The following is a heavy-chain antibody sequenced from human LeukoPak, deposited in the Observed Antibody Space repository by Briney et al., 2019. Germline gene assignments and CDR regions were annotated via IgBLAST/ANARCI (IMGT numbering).Heavy chain of an antibody. J-gene: IGHJ5*02. V-gene: IGHV4-34*01. Sequence: SETLSLTCAVYGGSFSGYYWSWIRQPPAKGLEWIGEINHSGSTNYNPSLKSRVTISVDTSKNQFSLKLSSVTAADTAVYYCASTAMTTVTTSWFDPWGQGTLVTVSS. CDR3: ASTAMTTVTTSWFDP. CDR1: GGSFSGYY. CDR2: INHSGST. D-gene: IGHD4-17*01.